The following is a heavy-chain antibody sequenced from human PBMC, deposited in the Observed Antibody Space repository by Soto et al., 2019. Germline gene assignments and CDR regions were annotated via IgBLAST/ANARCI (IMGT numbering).Heavy chain of an antibody. V-gene: IGHV1-18*01. J-gene: IGHJ6*02. CDR2: IRAYNGDT. Sequence: GASVKVSCKTSGYTFTAYDIYWVRQAPGQGLEWMGWIRAYNGDTNYAQKFQTRVTMTTDKSTDTAYMDLRSLTSDDTARYCSGGSCSPFSMTYYYYGMDVWGQGTTVTVSS. CDR3: GGSCSPFSMTYYYYGMDV. CDR1: GYTFTAYD. D-gene: IGHD2-15*01.